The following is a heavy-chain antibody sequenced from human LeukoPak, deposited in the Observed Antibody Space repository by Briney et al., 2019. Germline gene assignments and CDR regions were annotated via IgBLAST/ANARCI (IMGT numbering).Heavy chain of an antibody. CDR3: ARHDYDILTGFSGSSDY. Sequence: GESLKISYKGSGYSFTSYWISWVRQMPGKGLEWMGRIDPSDSYTNYSPSFQGHVTISADKSISTAYLQWSSLKASDTAMYYCARHDYDILTGFSGSSDYWGQGTLVTVSS. V-gene: IGHV5-10-1*01. CDR1: GYSFTSYW. D-gene: IGHD3-9*01. CDR2: IDPSDSYT. J-gene: IGHJ4*02.